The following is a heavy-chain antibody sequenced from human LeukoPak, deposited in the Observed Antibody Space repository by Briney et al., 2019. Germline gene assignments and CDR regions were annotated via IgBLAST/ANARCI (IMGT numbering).Heavy chain of an antibody. V-gene: IGHV3-23*01. CDR3: ARDVTRNLSWQQLGNFDY. J-gene: IGHJ4*02. CDR1: GVTFSSYA. CDR2: ISGSGGST. D-gene: IGHD6-13*01. Sequence: GSLRLSCAASGVTFSSYAMSWVRQAPGKGLEWVSAISGSGGSTYYADSVKCRFTISRDNAKNSLYLQMNSLRAEDTAVYYCARDVTRNLSWQQLGNFDYWGQGTLVTVSS.